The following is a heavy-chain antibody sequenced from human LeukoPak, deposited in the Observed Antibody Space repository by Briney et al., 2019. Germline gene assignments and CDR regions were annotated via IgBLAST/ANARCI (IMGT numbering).Heavy chain of an antibody. CDR1: GSYFPTFW. V-gene: IGHV5-51*01. Sequence: GASLQISCKASGSYFPTFWIGWVRQLPGKGLEWMGIIYPDDSNTRYSPSFQGQVTISADKSINTAYLQWSSLRASDTAMYYCARHGDSSGWADFDYWGQGTLVTVSS. J-gene: IGHJ4*02. D-gene: IGHD6-19*01. CDR3: ARHGDSSGWADFDY. CDR2: IYPDDSNT.